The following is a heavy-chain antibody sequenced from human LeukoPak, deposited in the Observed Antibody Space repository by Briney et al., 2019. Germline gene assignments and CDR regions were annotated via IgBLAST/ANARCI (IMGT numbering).Heavy chain of an antibody. J-gene: IGHJ4*02. CDR1: GFTFTIYD. CDR2: ISYDGSNK. V-gene: IGHV3-30*18. D-gene: IGHD2-15*01. Sequence: GGSLRLSCAASGFTFTIYDMHWVRQAPGKGLEWVAIISYDGSNKYYADSVKGRFTISRDDSKNTLYLQMNSLRAEDTAVYYCAKELERCCSGGTCRYSHYWGQGTLVTVSS. CDR3: AKELERCCSGGTCRYSHY.